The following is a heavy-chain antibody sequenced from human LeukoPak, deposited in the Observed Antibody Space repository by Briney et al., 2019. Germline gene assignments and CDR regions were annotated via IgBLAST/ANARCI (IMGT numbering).Heavy chain of an antibody. V-gene: IGHV4-4*02. Sequence: PSGTLSLTCAVSGGSISSSNWWSWIRQPPGKGLEWIGEINHSGSINYNPSLKSRVTISVDTSKNQFSLKLSSVTAADTAVYYCAKRGPYYYGSGSYYKGAQYYFDSWGQGPLVTVSS. D-gene: IGHD3-10*01. CDR3: AKRGPYYYGSGSYYKGAQYYFDS. CDR2: INHSGSI. J-gene: IGHJ4*02. CDR1: GGSISSSNW.